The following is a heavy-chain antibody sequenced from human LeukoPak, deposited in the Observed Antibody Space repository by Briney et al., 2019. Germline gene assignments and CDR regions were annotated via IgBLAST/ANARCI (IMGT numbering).Heavy chain of an antibody. CDR2: ISGGGGST. D-gene: IGHD5-18*01. CDR1: GFTFSSYA. CDR3: AKDTYSYGNNPILDY. Sequence: GGSLRLSCAASGFTFSSYAMSWVRQAPGKGLEWVSAISGGGGSTYYADSVKGRFTISRDNSKNTLYLQMNSLRAEDTAVYYCAKDTYSYGNNPILDYWGQGTLVTVSS. V-gene: IGHV3-23*01. J-gene: IGHJ4*02.